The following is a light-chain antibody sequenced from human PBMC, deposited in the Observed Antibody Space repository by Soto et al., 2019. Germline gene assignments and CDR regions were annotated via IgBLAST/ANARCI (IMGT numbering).Light chain of an antibody. CDR1: QSISSW. V-gene: IGKV1-5*01. J-gene: IGKJ4*01. CDR3: QQLNTYPVT. CDR2: AAS. Sequence: DIQMTQSPSTLSASVGDRVTITCRASQSISSWLAWYQQKPGRAPQLLISAASTLQSGVPSRFSGSGSGTHFTLVISSLQPEDFATYYCQQLNTYPVTFGGGTKVEIK.